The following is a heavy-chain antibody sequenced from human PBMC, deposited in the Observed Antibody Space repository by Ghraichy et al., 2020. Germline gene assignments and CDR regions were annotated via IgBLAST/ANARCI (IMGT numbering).Heavy chain of an antibody. J-gene: IGHJ4*02. V-gene: IGHV3-23*01. CDR2: ISGSGGST. D-gene: IGHD5-24*01. Sequence: LSLTCAASGFTFSSYAMSWVRQAPGKGLEWVSAISGSGGSTYYADSVKGRFTISRDNSKNTLYLQMNSLRAEDTAVYYCAKDGEMATPSHWGQGTLVTVSS. CDR3: AKDGEMATPSH. CDR1: GFTFSSYA.